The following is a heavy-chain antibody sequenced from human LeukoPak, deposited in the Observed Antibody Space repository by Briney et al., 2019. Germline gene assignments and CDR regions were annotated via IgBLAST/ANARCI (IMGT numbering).Heavy chain of an antibody. CDR3: AGGGSSGSFDY. CDR2: IYYSGST. V-gene: IGHV4-59*01. Sequence: SETLSLTCTVSGGSIRRYYWSWIRQPPGKGLEWIGYIYYSGSTNYNPSLKSRVTISVDTSKNQFSLKLSSVTAADTAVYYCAGGGSSGSFDYWGQGTLVTVSS. CDR1: GGSIRRYY. D-gene: IGHD3-22*01. J-gene: IGHJ4*02.